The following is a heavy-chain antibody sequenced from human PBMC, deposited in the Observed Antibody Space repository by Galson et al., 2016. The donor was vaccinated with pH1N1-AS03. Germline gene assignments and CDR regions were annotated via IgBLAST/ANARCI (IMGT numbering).Heavy chain of an antibody. V-gene: IGHV3-9*01. D-gene: IGHD2-15*01. CDR2: IDCNSGTI. CDR1: GFTFDAYA. J-gene: IGHJ4*02. Sequence: SLRLSCAGSGFTFDAYAMHWVRQAPGKGLEWVSGIDCNSGTIGYTDSVKGRFTISRDNAKNSLYLQMNSLRAGDTALYYCAKSPGYCSAGSCSDQGYFDYWGQGTLVTVSS. CDR3: AKSPGYCSAGSCSDQGYFDY.